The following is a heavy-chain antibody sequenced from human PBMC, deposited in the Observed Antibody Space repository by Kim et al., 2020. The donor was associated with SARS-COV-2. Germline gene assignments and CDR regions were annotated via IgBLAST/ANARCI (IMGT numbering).Heavy chain of an antibody. D-gene: IGHD6-13*01. J-gene: IGHJ4*02. CDR3: ARRAGQLGTPFDY. Sequence: YTPPIKARPTISVEPAKNQFSLELTSVTAADTAMYYCARRAGQLGTPFDYWGQGTLVTVSS. V-gene: IGHV4-59*12.